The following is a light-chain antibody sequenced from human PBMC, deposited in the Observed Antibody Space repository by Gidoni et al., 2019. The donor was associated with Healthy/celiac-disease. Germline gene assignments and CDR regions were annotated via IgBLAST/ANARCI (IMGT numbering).Light chain of an antibody. CDR2: KAS. V-gene: IGKV1-5*03. Sequence: DIHMSQSPSTLSASVGDRVTITCRASQSISSWLAWYQQKPGKAPKLLIYKASSLESGVPSRFSGSGSGTEFTLTISSLQPDDFATYYCQQYNSYSITFXQXTRLEIK. CDR3: QQYNSYSIT. CDR1: QSISSW. J-gene: IGKJ5*01.